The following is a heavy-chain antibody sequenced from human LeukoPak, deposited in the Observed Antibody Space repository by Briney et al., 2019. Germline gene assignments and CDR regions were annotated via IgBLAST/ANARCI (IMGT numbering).Heavy chain of an antibody. CDR3: ARGDISSWPYYYYYGMDV. Sequence: ASVKVSCKASGYTFTSYDINWVRQATGQGLEWMGWMNPNSGNTGYAQKFQGRVTMTRNTSISTAYIELSSLRSEDTAVYYCARGDISSWPYYYYYGMDVWGQGTTVTVSS. J-gene: IGHJ6*02. D-gene: IGHD6-13*01. CDR2: MNPNSGNT. V-gene: IGHV1-8*01. CDR1: GYTFTSYD.